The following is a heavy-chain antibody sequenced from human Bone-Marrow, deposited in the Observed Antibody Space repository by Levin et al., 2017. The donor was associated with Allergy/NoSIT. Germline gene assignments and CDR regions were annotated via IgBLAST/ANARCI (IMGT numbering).Heavy chain of an antibody. Sequence: GSLRLSCTVSGDSLSGSHWNWIRQPPGEGLEWIGCIFYSGATYYNPSLQSRVTISVDTSKNQFSLTLNSVTAADTAIYYCARTNAFDIWGQGTMVTVSS. CDR1: GDSLSGSH. CDR2: IFYSGAT. J-gene: IGHJ3*02. CDR3: ARTNAFDI. V-gene: IGHV4-59*01.